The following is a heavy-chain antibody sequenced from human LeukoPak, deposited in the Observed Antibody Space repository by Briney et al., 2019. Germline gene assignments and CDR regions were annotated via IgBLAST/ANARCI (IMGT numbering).Heavy chain of an antibody. V-gene: IGHV1-69*01. CDR1: GGTFTSYA. Sequence: SVKVSCKASGGTFTSYAISWVRQAPRLGLEWMGGIIPIVDTANYAQKFQGGVTITADESTSTAYMELSSLRSEDTAVYYCARELDSLLWFGEFYYYGMDVWGQGTTVTVSS. D-gene: IGHD3-10*01. J-gene: IGHJ6*02. CDR2: IIPIVDTA. CDR3: ARELDSLLWFGEFYYYGMDV.